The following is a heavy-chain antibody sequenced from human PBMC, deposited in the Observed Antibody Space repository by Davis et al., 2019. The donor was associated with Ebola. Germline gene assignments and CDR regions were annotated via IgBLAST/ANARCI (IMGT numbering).Heavy chain of an antibody. V-gene: IGHV5-51*01. CDR3: ARGRSIAVAGHDAFDI. Sequence: PGGSLRLSCKGSGYSFTSYWIGWVRQMPGKGLEWMGIIYPGDSDTRYSPSFQGQVTISADKSISTAYLQWSSLKASDTAMYYCARGRSIAVAGHDAFDIWGQGTMVTVSS. D-gene: IGHD6-19*01. CDR1: GYSFTSYW. CDR2: IYPGDSDT. J-gene: IGHJ3*02.